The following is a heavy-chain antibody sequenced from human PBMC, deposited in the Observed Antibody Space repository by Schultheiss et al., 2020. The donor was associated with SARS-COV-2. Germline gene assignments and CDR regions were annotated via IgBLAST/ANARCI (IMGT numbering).Heavy chain of an antibody. D-gene: IGHD2-2*01. CDR3: AREEGRYCSSTSCYEGRDY. CDR2: ISGDGTSI. Sequence: GGSLRLSCAASGFVFSNYRMNWVRQPPGKGLEWVSSISGDGTSIYYADSVKGRFTISRDNAKNSLYLQMNSLRAEDTAVYYCAREEGRYCSSTSCYEGRDYWGQGTLVTVSS. V-gene: IGHV3-21*01. J-gene: IGHJ4*02. CDR1: GFVFSNYR.